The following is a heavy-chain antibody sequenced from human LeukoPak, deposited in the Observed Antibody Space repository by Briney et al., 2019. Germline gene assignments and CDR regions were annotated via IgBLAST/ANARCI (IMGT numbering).Heavy chain of an antibody. D-gene: IGHD3-10*01. V-gene: IGHV3-23*01. CDR2: ITGSGGST. Sequence: GGSLRLSCAASGFTFNNYAMTWVRQAPGRGLEWVSAITGSGGSTYYADSVKGRFAISRDNSKNTLYLHMNSLRAEDTAVYYCAKYLRPFYYGSGSSYFDYWGQGTLVTVSS. CDR1: GFTFNNYA. J-gene: IGHJ4*02. CDR3: AKYLRPFYYGSGSSYFDY.